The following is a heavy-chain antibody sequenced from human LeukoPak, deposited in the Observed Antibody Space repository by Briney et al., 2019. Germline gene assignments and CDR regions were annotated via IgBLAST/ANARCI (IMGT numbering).Heavy chain of an antibody. CDR1: GFTFSSYA. Sequence: PGGSLRLSCAASGFTFSSYAMHWVRQAPGKGLEWVAVISYDGSNKYYADSVKGRFTISRDNSKNTLYQQMNSLRAEDTAVYYCARDRSGYYGSGSYCAYWGQGTLVTVSS. CDR3: ARDRSGYYGSGSYCAY. V-gene: IGHV3-30-3*01. CDR2: ISYDGSNK. D-gene: IGHD3-10*01. J-gene: IGHJ4*02.